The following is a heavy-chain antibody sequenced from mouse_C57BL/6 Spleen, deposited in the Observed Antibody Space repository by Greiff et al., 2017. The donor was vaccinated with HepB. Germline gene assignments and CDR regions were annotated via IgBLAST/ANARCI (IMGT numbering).Heavy chain of an antibody. CDR2: IYPGSGST. Sequence: QVQLQQPGAELVKPGASVKMSCKASGYTFTSYWITWVKQRPGQGLEWIGDIYPGSGSTNYNEKFKSKDTLTVDTTSSTAYMQISSLTSEDSAVYYCAILNYGSTSCGMDYWGQGTSVIVSS. D-gene: IGHD1-1*01. V-gene: IGHV1-55*01. CDR3: AILNYGSTSCGMDY. CDR1: GYTFTSYW. J-gene: IGHJ4*01.